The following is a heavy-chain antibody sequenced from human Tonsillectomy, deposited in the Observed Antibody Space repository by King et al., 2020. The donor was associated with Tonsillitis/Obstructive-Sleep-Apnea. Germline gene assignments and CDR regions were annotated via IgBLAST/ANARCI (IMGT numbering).Heavy chain of an antibody. V-gene: IGHV3-30*18. CDR2: ISSDGSTK. D-gene: IGHD2-2*01. Sequence: VQLVESGGGVVQPGGSLRLSCAASGFTFSSYGMHWVRQAPGKGLEWVAVISSDGSTKYYADSVKGRFTISRDNSKNTLYLQMNSLRAEDTAVYYCAKDLDHCTTTSRYLARDSRGEAALVTVSS. J-gene: IGHJ4*02. CDR1: GFTFSSYG. CDR3: AKDLDHCTTTSRYLARDS.